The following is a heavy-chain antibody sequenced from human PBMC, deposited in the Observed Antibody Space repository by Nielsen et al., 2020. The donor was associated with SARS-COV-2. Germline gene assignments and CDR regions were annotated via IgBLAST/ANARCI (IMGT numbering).Heavy chain of an antibody. CDR1: GFLVSTKY. V-gene: IGHV3-53*01. J-gene: IGHJ4*02. CDR2: FYSGGST. D-gene: IGHD5-18*01. CDR3: AREGDTYGVRNFDY. Sequence: GGSLRLSCAASGFLVSTKYMNWVHQAPGKGLEWVSVFYSGGSTLYADSVKGRFIISRDNSRNTLYLQMNSLRVEDTAMYYCAREGDTYGVRNFDYWGQGIMVTVSS.